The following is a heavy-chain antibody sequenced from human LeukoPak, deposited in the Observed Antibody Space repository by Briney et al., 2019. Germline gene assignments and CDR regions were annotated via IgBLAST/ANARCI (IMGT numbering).Heavy chain of an antibody. CDR1: GGTFSSYT. J-gene: IGHJ4*02. Sequence: ASVKVSCEASGGTFSSYTISWVRQAPGQGLEWMGKIIPISGIVNYAQKFQGRVTITADNSTSTSYMELSSLRSEDTAVYYCASGPVNYFDYWGQGTLVTVSS. CDR3: ASGPVNYFDY. V-gene: IGHV1-69*02. CDR2: IIPISGIV. D-gene: IGHD4-17*01.